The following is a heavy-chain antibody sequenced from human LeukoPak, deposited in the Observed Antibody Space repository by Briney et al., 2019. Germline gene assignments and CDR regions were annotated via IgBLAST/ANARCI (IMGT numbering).Heavy chain of an antibody. CDR1: GYSFTSYW. J-gene: IGHJ6*02. V-gene: IGHV5-51*01. D-gene: IGHD4-11*01. CDR2: IYPGDSDT. CDR3: ARQYSTDYYYYGMDV. Sequence: GESLKISCKGSGYSFTSYWIGWVRQMPGKGLEWMGIIYPGDSDTRYSPSFQGQVTISADKSISTAYLQWSSLKASDTAMYHCARQYSTDYYYYGMDVWGQGTTVTVSS.